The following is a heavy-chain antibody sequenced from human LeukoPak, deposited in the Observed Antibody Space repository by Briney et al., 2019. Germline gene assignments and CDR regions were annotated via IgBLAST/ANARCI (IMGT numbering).Heavy chain of an antibody. J-gene: IGHJ3*02. CDR2: INSDGSRA. CDR1: GFTFSNYW. V-gene: IGHV3-74*01. D-gene: IGHD5-18*01. CDR3: ARAGYAFDI. Sequence: GGSLRLSCAASGFTFSNYWIHWVRQVGKGLVWVSRINSDGSRANYADSVEGRFTISRDNAKNTVYLQMNSLRAEDTAVYYCARAGYAFDIWGQGKMVTVSS.